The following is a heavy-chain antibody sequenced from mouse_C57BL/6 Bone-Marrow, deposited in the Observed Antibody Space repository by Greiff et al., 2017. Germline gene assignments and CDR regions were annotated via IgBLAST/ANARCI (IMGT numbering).Heavy chain of an antibody. J-gene: IGHJ4*01. Sequence: QVQLQQPGAELVKPGASVKLSCKASGYTFTSYWMHWVKQRPGRGLEWIGRIDPNSGGTKYNEKFKSKATLTVDKPSSTAYMQLSSLTSEDSAVYDCARLGVRRTGGYYAMDYWGQGTSVTVSS. CDR2: IDPNSGGT. D-gene: IGHD2-14*01. CDR3: ARLGVRRTGGYYAMDY. CDR1: GYTFTSYW. V-gene: IGHV1-72*01.